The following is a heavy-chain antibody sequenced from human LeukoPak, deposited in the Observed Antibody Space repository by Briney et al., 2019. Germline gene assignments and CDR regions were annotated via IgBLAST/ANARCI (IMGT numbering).Heavy chain of an antibody. V-gene: IGHV3-64*01. Sequence: PGGSLRLSCVASGFTFSYYTMHWVRQAPGKGLEYVSAISSDGVNTYYANSVKGRFTISRDNSKNTLYLQMGSLRAEDMAVYYCARDEYGDYIFEYWGQGTLVTVSS. CDR1: GFTFSYYT. D-gene: IGHD4-17*01. CDR2: ISSDGVNT. J-gene: IGHJ4*02. CDR3: ARDEYGDYIFEY.